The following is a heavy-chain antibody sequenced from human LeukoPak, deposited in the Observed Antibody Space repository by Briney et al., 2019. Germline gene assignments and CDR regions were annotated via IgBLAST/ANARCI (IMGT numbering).Heavy chain of an antibody. CDR2: IWYDGKQQ. D-gene: IGHD3-3*01. CDR1: GYTFSNYG. V-gene: IGHV3-33*06. J-gene: IGHJ6*03. CDR3: AKGPTQVLRFLRDGKTYYMDV. Sequence: GGSLRLSRAPSGYTFSNYGMHWVRQAPGRGLECAAVIWYDGKQQYYADSVKGRFNISRDNPKNILYLQMNSLRVEDTAVYYCAKGPTQVLRFLRDGKTYYMDVWGKGTSVLVSS.